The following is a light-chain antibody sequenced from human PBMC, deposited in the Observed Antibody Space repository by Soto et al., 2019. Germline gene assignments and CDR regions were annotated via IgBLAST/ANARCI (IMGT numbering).Light chain of an antibody. J-gene: IGKJ1*01. CDR3: QQYYSSPRT. V-gene: IGKV4-1*01. CDR2: WAS. Sequence: DIVMTQSPDSLAVSLGERATINCKSSQSVLYSFNIKNYLAWYQQKPGQPPKLLFYWASTRESGVPDRFSGSGSGTDFTLTISSLQAEDVAVYYCQQYYSSPRTFGQGTKVEIK. CDR1: QSVLYSFNIKNY.